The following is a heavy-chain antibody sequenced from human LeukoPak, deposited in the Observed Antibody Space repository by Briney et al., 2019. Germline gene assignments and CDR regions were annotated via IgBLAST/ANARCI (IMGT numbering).Heavy chain of an antibody. CDR3: ARERPTIAARSSNWFDP. D-gene: IGHD6-6*01. V-gene: IGHV1-46*01. CDR1: GYTFTSYC. Sequence: WASVKVSCKASGYTFTSYCMHWVRQAPGQGLEWMGIINPSGGSTSYAQKFQGTVTMTRDTSTSTVYMELSSLRSEDTAIYYCARERPTIAARSSNWFDPWGQGTLVTVSS. J-gene: IGHJ5*02. CDR2: INPSGGST.